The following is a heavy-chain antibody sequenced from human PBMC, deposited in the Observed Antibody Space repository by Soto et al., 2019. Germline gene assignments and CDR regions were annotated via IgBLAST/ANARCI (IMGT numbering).Heavy chain of an antibody. CDR1: GFTFDDYA. CDR2: ISWNSGSI. CDR3: AKDIRGTAMVPPHGEWDY. D-gene: IGHD5-18*01. Sequence: PGGSLRLSCAASGFTFDDYAMHWVRQAPGKGLEWVSGISWNSGSIGYADSVKGRFTISRDNAKNSLYLQMNSLRAEDTALYYCAKDIRGTAMVPPHGEWDYWGQGTLVTVSS. V-gene: IGHV3-9*01. J-gene: IGHJ4*02.